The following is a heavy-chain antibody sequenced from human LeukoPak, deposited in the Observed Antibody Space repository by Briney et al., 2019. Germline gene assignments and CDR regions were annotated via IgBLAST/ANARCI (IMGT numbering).Heavy chain of an antibody. Sequence: SGTLSLTCTVSGGSISSYYWSWIRQPPGKGLEWIGYIYYSGSTNYNPSLKSRVTISVDTSKNQFSLKLSSVTAADTAVYYCARQGCTGGSCWYFDYWGQGTLVTVSS. D-gene: IGHD2-15*01. J-gene: IGHJ4*02. V-gene: IGHV4-59*08. CDR1: GGSISSYY. CDR2: IYYSGST. CDR3: ARQGCTGGSCWYFDY.